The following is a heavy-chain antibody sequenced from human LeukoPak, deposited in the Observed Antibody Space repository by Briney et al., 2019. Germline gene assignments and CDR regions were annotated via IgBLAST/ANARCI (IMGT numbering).Heavy chain of an antibody. D-gene: IGHD3-3*01. Sequence: GASVKVSCKASGYTFTSYDINWGRQATGQGLEWMGWMNPNSGNTGYAQKFQGRVTMTGNTSISTAYMELSSLRSEDTAVYYCARSQAGTYDFWSGATGMDVWGQGTTVTVSS. CDR2: MNPNSGNT. J-gene: IGHJ6*02. CDR3: ARSQAGTYDFWSGATGMDV. V-gene: IGHV1-8*01. CDR1: GYTFTSYD.